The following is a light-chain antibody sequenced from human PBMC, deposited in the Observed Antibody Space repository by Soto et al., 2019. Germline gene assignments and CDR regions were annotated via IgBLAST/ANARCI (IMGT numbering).Light chain of an antibody. CDR1: SSDVGGYNY. CDR3: SSYAGSNNPVV. CDR2: EVS. V-gene: IGLV2-8*01. J-gene: IGLJ2*01. Sequence: QSALTQPQSASGSPGQSVTISCTGTSSDVGGYNYVSWYQQHPGKAPKLMIYEVSKRPSGVPDRFSGSKSGNTASLTVSGLQAEDEADYYCSSYAGSNNPVVFGGGTKLTVL.